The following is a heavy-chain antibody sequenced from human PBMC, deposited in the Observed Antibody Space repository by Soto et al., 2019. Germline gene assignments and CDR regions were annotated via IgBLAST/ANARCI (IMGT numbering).Heavy chain of an antibody. D-gene: IGHD3-22*01. J-gene: IGHJ4*02. CDR3: AKVDYDSSGYWDY. Sequence: PGGSLRLSCSDSGFTFSSYAMSWVRQAPGKGLEWVSAISGSGGSTYYADSVKGRFTISRDNSKNTLYLQMNSLRAEDTAVYYCAKVDYDSSGYWDYWGQGTLVTVSS. CDR1: GFTFSSYA. V-gene: IGHV3-23*01. CDR2: ISGSGGST.